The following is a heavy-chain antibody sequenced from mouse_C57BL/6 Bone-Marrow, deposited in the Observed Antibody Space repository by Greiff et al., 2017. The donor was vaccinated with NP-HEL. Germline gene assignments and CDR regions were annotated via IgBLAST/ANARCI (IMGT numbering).Heavy chain of an antibody. J-gene: IGHJ2*01. Sequence: EVKLVESGGGLVKPGGSLKLSCAASGFTFSSYAMSWVRQTPEKRLEWVATISDGGSYTYYPDNVKGRFTISRDNAKNNLYLQMSQLKSEDTAMYYCARGDTTTRFDYWGQGTTLTVSS. CDR2: ISDGGSYT. D-gene: IGHD2-12*01. CDR3: ARGDTTTRFDY. V-gene: IGHV5-4*03. CDR1: GFTFSSYA.